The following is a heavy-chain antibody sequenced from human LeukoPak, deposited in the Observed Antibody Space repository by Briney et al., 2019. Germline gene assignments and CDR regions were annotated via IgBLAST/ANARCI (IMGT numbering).Heavy chain of an antibody. D-gene: IGHD1-26*01. CDR3: ASSGVGATDHDAFDI. CDR2: INTDGSST. J-gene: IGHJ3*02. CDR1: GFTFSSYW. V-gene: IGHV3-74*01. Sequence: SGGSLRLSCAASGFTFSSYWMHWVRQAPGKGLVWVSRINTDGSSTNYADSVKGRFTISRDNAKNSLYLQMNSLRAEDTAVYYCASSGVGATDHDAFDIWGQGTMVTVSS.